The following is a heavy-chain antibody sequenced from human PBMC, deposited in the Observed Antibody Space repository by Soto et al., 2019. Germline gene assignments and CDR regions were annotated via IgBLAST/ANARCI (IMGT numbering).Heavy chain of an antibody. CDR2: IYYSGST. V-gene: IGHV4-39*01. D-gene: IGHD6-13*01. CDR3: ARHAGYSSSWYAVAEYFQQ. J-gene: IGHJ1*01. Sequence: QLQLQESGPGLVKPSETLSLTCTVSGGSISSSSYYWGWIRQPPGKGLEWIGSIYYSGSTYYNPSIKSRVTISVDTSKNQFSLKLSAVTAADTAVYYCARHAGYSSSWYAVAEYFQQWGQGTLVTLSS. CDR1: GGSISSSSYY.